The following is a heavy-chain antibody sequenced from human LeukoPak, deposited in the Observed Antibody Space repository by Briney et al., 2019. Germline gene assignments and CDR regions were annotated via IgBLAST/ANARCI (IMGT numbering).Heavy chain of an antibody. D-gene: IGHD3-10*01. J-gene: IGHJ6*02. CDR1: GGTFSSYA. V-gene: IGHV1-69*13. CDR3: ARLVVTMVRGVIYYYYGMDV. CDR2: IIPIFGTA. Sequence: ASVKVSCKASGGTFSSYAISWVRQAPGQGLEWMGGIIPIFGTANYARKFQGRVTITADESTSTAYMELSSLRSEDTAVYYCARLVVTMVRGVIYYYYGMDVWGQGTTVTVSS.